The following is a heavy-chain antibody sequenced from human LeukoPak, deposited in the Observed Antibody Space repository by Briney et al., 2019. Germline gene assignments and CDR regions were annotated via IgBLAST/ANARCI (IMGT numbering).Heavy chain of an antibody. V-gene: IGHV3-48*04. Sequence: GGSLRLSCAASGFTFSSYSMNWVRQAPGKGLEWVSYISSSSSTIYYADSVKGRFTISRDNAKNSLYLQMNSLRAEDTAIYYCVGEDYNILTGPGQGAFDVWGQGTVVTVSS. CDR1: GFTFSSYS. J-gene: IGHJ3*01. CDR2: ISSSSSTI. CDR3: VGEDYNILTGPGQGAFDV. D-gene: IGHD3-9*01.